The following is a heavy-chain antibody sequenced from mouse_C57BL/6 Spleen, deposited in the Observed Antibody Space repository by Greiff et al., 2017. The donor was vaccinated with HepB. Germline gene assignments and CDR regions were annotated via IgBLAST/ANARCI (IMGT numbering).Heavy chain of an antibody. CDR2: IHPNSGST. Sequence: VQLQQPGAELVKPGASVKLSCKASGYTFTSYWMHWVKQRPGQGLEWIGMIHPNSGSTNYNEKFKSKATLTVDKSSSTAYMQLSSLTSEDSAVYDCARNFRGAYDYHYFDYWGQGTTLTVSS. V-gene: IGHV1-64*01. CDR3: ARNFRGAYDYHYFDY. CDR1: GYTFTSYW. J-gene: IGHJ2*01. D-gene: IGHD2-4*01.